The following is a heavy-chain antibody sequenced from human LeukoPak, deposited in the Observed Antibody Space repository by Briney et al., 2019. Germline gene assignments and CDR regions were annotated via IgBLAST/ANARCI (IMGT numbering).Heavy chain of an antibody. CDR1: GYSISSGYY. J-gene: IGHJ5*02. CDR3: ARVTQWLVLSWFDP. V-gene: IGHV4-38-2*02. CDR2: IYHSGST. Sequence: SETLSLTCTVSGYSISSGYYWGWIRQPPGKGLEWIGSIYHSGSTYYNPSLKSRVTISADTSKNQFSLKLSSVTAADTAVYYCARVTQWLVLSWFDPWGQGTLVTVSS. D-gene: IGHD6-19*01.